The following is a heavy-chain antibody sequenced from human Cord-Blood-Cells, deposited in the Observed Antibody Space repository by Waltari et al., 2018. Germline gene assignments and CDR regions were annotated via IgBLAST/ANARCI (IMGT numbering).Heavy chain of an antibody. Sequence: CKASGYTFTGYYMHWVRQAPGQGLEWMGWINPNSGGTNYAQKFQGRVTMTRDTSISTAYMELSRLRSDDTAVYYCARVKGITGTFDYWGQGTLVTVSS. CDR3: ARVKGITGTFDY. V-gene: IGHV1-2*02. D-gene: IGHD1-20*01. J-gene: IGHJ4*02. CDR1: GYTFTGYY. CDR2: INPNSGGT.